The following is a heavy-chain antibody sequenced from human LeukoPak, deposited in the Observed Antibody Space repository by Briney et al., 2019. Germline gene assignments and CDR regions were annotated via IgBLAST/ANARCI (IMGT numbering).Heavy chain of an antibody. CDR2: ISSSGSTV. D-gene: IGHD3-10*01. V-gene: IGHV3-48*03. CDR1: GFTFSSYA. J-gene: IGHJ4*02. CDR3: ARGTYGSGNYYKVY. Sequence: GRSLRLSCAASGFTFSSYAMHWVRQAPGKGLEWVSYISSSGSTVYYADSVRGRFTISRDNAKNSLYLQMNSLRAEDTAVYYCARGTYGSGNYYKVYWGQGTLVTVSS.